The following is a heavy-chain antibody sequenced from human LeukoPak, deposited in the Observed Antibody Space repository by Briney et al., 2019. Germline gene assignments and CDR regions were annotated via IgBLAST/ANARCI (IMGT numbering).Heavy chain of an antibody. CDR3: ARHDSYALGSHPLDV. Sequence: PSKTLSLTCTVSGGSISGYYWSWIRLPPGKGLEWIAYIHYSGTTNYNPSLRSRVTISVDTSKNQFSLKVNSVTATDTAVYFCARHDSYALGSHPLDVWGQGTTVIVSS. V-gene: IGHV4-59*08. CDR2: IHYSGTT. D-gene: IGHD3-10*01. CDR1: GGSISGYY. J-gene: IGHJ6*02.